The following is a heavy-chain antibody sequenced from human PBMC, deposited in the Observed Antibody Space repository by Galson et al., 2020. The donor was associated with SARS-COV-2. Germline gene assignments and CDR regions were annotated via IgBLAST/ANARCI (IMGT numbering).Heavy chain of an antibody. CDR2: IDWDDDK. D-gene: IGHD3-22*01. CDR3: ARMDDSSDGCGFDI. Sequence: SGPTLVKPTQTVTLTCTFSGFSFTTRGMSVSWIRQPPGKALEWLALIDWDDDKFYSTSLKTRPTISKDTSKNQVVLTMANMDRVDTATYYCARMDDSSDGCGFDIWGQGTMVTVSS. J-gene: IGHJ3*02. V-gene: IGHV2-70*01. CDR1: GFSFTTRGMS.